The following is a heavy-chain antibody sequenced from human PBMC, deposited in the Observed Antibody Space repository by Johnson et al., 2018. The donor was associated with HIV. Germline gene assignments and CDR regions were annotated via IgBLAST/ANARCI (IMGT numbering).Heavy chain of an antibody. Sequence: VQLVESGGGVVQPGRSLRLSCAASGFTFDDYAMHWVRQAPGKGLEWVSGISWNSGSIGYADSVKGRFTISRDNAKNSLYLQMNSLRAEDTALYYCAKATHGELLSPDAFDIWGQGTMVSVSS. D-gene: IGHD1-26*01. V-gene: IGHV3-9*01. CDR3: AKATHGELLSPDAFDI. CDR1: GFTFDDYA. J-gene: IGHJ3*02. CDR2: ISWNSGSI.